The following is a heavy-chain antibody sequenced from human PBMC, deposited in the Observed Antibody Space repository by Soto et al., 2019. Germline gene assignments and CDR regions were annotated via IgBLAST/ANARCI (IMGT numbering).Heavy chain of an antibody. CDR1: GGSVSSGSYY. J-gene: IGHJ4*02. V-gene: IGHV4-61*01. CDR2: VYYSGST. D-gene: IGHD3-22*01. CDR3: ARGPYHYDSSGYYLDYFDY. Sequence: QVQLQESGPGLVKPSETLSLTCTVSGGSVSSGSYYWSWIRQPPGKELEWIGYVYYSGSTNYNPSLKSRVTISVDTSKNQFSLKLSSVTAADTAVYYCARGPYHYDSSGYYLDYFDYWGQGTLVTVSS.